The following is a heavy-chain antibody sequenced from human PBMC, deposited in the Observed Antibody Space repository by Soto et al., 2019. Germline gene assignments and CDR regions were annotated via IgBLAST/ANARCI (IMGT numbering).Heavy chain of an antibody. V-gene: IGHV1-8*01. CDR3: ARGLRCSGGSCLPYYMDV. J-gene: IGHJ6*03. CDR2: MNPNSGNT. D-gene: IGHD2-15*01. Sequence: WARHANGQGLEWMGWMNPNSGNTGYAQKFQGRVTMTRNTSISTAYMELSSLRSEDTAVYYCARGLRCSGGSCLPYYMDVWAKATTGTVPS.